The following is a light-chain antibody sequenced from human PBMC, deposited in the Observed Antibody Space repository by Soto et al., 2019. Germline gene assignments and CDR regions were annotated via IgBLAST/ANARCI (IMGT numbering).Light chain of an antibody. J-gene: IGKJ2*01. V-gene: IGKV1-5*03. Sequence: DIRMTQSPSTLSASVGDRVTITCRASQSVSSWLAWYKQKPGKAPKLLIYRTSDLESGVPSRFSGSGSGTEFTLTISSLQPDDFATYYCQQYDSFSSTVGQGTKLEIK. CDR1: QSVSSW. CDR3: QQYDSFSST. CDR2: RTS.